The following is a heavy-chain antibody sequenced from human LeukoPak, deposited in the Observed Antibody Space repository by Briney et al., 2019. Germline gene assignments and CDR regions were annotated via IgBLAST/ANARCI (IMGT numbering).Heavy chain of an antibody. V-gene: IGHV3-30*04. CDR3: ARDEVSTYDSSGYYGY. J-gene: IGHJ4*02. D-gene: IGHD3-22*01. Sequence: PGRSLRLSCAASGFTFSSSAMHWVRQAPGKGLEWVAVISYDGSNKYYADSVKGRFTISRDNSKNTLYLQMNSLRAEDTAVYYCARDEVSTYDSSGYYGYWGQGTLVTVSS. CDR2: ISYDGSNK. CDR1: GFTFSSSA.